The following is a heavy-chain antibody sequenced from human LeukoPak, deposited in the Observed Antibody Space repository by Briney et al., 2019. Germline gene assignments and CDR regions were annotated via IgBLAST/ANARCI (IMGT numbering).Heavy chain of an antibody. Sequence: GGSLRLSCAASGFTFSSYAMSWVRQAPGKGLEWVSAISGSGGSTYYADSVKGRFTISRDNSKNTLYLQMNSLRAEDTDVYYCAKAVDSNYEYYFDYWGQGTLVTVSS. J-gene: IGHJ4*02. D-gene: IGHD4-11*01. V-gene: IGHV3-23*01. CDR1: GFTFSSYA. CDR2: ISGSGGST. CDR3: AKAVDSNYEYYFDY.